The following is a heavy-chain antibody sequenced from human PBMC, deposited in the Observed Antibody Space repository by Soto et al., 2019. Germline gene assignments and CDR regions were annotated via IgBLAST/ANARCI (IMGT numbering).Heavy chain of an antibody. Sequence: KPSETLSLTCNMSGDSYSISTYSWSWIRQPPGKALQWIGFIYQSGVTSYNPSLASRVSISLDRSNNQCSLKLKSVTAADTAVYFCAGMPYTSGLRFDPWGPGXLVTVYS. CDR1: GDSYSISTYS. V-gene: IGHV4-30-2*01. CDR3: AGMPYTSGLRFDP. D-gene: IGHD6-19*01. CDR2: IYQSGVT. J-gene: IGHJ5*02.